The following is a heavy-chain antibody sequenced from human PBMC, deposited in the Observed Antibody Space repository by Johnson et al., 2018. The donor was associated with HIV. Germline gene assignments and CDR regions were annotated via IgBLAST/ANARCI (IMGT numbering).Heavy chain of an antibody. J-gene: IGHJ3*02. V-gene: IGHV3-15*01. CDR3: GELSPRTSGYNYERALDI. CDR2: IKTESDGGTT. D-gene: IGHD3-22*01. Sequence: MQLVESGGGVVQPGRSLRLSCTASGFTFNTYAMYWVRQAPGKGLEWVGRIKTESDGGTTDYAAPVKGRFTISRDDSKNTLYLQMDSLKTDDTGVYYCGELSPRTSGYNYERALDIWGQGTVVTVAS. CDR1: GFTFNTYA.